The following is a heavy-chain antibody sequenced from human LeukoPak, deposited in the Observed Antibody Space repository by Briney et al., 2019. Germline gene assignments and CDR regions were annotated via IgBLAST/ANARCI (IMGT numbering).Heavy chain of an antibody. V-gene: IGHV3-9*01. J-gene: IGHJ4*02. D-gene: IGHD3-22*01. CDR1: GFTFDDYA. CDR2: ISWNSGSI. Sequence: GRSLRLSCAASGFTFDDYAMHWVRQAPGKGLEWVSGISWNSGSIGYADSVKGRFTISRDNAKNSLYLQMNSLRAEDTALYYCAMYYYDSSGYEMINYWGQGTLVTVSS. CDR3: AMYYYDSSGYEMINY.